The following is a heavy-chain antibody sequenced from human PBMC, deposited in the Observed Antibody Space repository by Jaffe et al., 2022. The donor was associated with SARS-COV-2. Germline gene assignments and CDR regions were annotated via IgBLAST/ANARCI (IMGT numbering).Heavy chain of an antibody. CDR3: ARGWFEGSSSWFDY. CDR2: INHSGST. V-gene: IGHV4-34*01. Sequence: QVQLQQWGAGLLKPSETLSLTCAVYGGSFSGYYWSWIRQPPGKGLEWIGEINHSGSTNYNPSLKSRVTISVDTSKNQFSLKLSSVTAADTAVYYCARGWFEGSSSWFDYWGQGTLVTVSS. D-gene: IGHD6-13*01. CDR1: GGSFSGYY. J-gene: IGHJ4*02.